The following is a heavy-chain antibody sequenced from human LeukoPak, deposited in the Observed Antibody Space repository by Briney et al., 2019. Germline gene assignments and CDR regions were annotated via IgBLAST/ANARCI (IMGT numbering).Heavy chain of an antibody. V-gene: IGHV1-24*01. CDR2: FDPEDGKT. CDR1: GYTLTELS. CDR3: ARDWVVVVVALELNGMDV. J-gene: IGHJ6*02. D-gene: IGHD2-15*01. Sequence: GASVKVSCKVSGYTLTELSMFWVRQAPGKGLEWMGSFDPEDGKTVYAQKFQGRVTMTEDTSTDTAYMELSSLRSDDTAVYYCARDWVVVVVALELNGMDVWGQGTTVTVSS.